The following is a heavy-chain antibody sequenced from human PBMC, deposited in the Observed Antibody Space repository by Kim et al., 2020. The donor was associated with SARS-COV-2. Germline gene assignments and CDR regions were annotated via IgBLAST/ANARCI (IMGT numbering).Heavy chain of an antibody. D-gene: IGHD6-13*01. CDR3: ARGEIAAAASGYFDY. V-gene: IGHV6-1*01. J-gene: IGHJ4*02. Sequence: VSVKSRITINPDTSKNQFSLQLNSVTPEDTAVYYCARGEIAAAASGYFDYWGQGTLVTVSS.